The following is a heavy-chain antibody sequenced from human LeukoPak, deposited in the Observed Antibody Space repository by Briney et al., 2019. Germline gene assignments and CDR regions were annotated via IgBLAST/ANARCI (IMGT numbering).Heavy chain of an antibody. CDR2: INWNGGST. V-gene: IGHV3-20*04. Sequence: GGSLRLSCAASGFTFDDYGMSWVRQAPGKGLEWVSGINWNGGSTGYADSVKGRFTISRDNSKNTLYLQMNSLRAEDTAVYYCARAIDYDSSGYYPWGQGTLVTISS. CDR3: ARAIDYDSSGYYP. CDR1: GFTFDDYG. D-gene: IGHD3-22*01. J-gene: IGHJ5*02.